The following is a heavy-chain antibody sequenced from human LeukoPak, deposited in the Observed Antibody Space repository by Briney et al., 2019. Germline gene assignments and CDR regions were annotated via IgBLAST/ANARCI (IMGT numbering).Heavy chain of an antibody. J-gene: IGHJ4*02. CDR3: ARTHDYGDYPTTYFDY. D-gene: IGHD4-17*01. V-gene: IGHV4-61*02. Sequence: SETLSLTCTVSGGSISSGSYYWSWIRQPAGKGLEWIGRIYTSGSTNYNPSLKSRVTMSVDTSKNQFSLKLSSVTAADTAVYYCARTHDYGDYPTTYFDYWGQGTLVTVSS. CDR2: IYTSGST. CDR1: GGSISSGSYY.